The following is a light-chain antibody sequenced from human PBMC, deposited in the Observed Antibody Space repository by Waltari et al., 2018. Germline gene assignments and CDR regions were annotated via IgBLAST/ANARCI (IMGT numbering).Light chain of an antibody. CDR2: GAS. CDR3: QHYVRLPAT. V-gene: IGKV3-20*01. Sequence: EIVLTQSPGTLSLSTGDRSTLSCRASQSVRGSLAWYQQKAGQAPRLLIYGASSRATGIPDRFSGGGSGTDFSLTISRLEPEDFAVYYCQHYVRLPATFGQGTKVEI. J-gene: IGKJ1*01. CDR1: QSVRGS.